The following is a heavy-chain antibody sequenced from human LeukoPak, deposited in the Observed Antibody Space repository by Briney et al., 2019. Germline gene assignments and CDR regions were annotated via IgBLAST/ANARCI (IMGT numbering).Heavy chain of an antibody. CDR3: ARDYCSSTSCLFDY. V-gene: IGHV1-18*01. CDR1: GYTFTNYG. D-gene: IGHD2-2*01. Sequence: ASVKVSCKASGYTFTNYGISWVRQAPGQGLEWMGWIIAYNGSTNYAQKFQGRVTMTRDTSISTAYMELSRLRSDDTAVYYCARDYCSSTSCLFDYWGQGTLVTVSS. J-gene: IGHJ4*02. CDR2: IIAYNGST.